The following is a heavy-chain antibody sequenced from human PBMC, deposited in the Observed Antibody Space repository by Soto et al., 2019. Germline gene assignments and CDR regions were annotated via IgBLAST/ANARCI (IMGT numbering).Heavy chain of an antibody. J-gene: IGHJ4*02. Sequence: SLRLSCAASGFTFSIYGMHWVRQAPGKGLEWVAVISYDGSNKYYADSVKGRFTISRDNSKNTLYLQMNSLRAEDTAVYYCAKEGDSSGPCFDYWGQGTLVTSPQ. CDR3: AKEGDSSGPCFDY. D-gene: IGHD3-22*01. CDR1: GFTFSIYG. CDR2: ISYDGSNK. V-gene: IGHV3-30*18.